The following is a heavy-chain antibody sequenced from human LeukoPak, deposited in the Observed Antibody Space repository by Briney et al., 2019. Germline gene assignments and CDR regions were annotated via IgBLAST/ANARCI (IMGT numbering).Heavy chain of an antibody. CDR1: GFTFGDYA. Sequence: GGSLRLSCTASGFTFGDYAMSWVRQAPGKGLEWVGFIRSKAYGGTTEYAASVKGRFTISRDDSKSIAYLQMNSLKTEDTAVYYCTRAANYYDSSGRGYYYYYYMDVWGKGTTVTVSS. V-gene: IGHV3-49*04. CDR2: IRSKAYGGTT. CDR3: TRAANYYDSSGRGYYYYYYMDV. D-gene: IGHD3-22*01. J-gene: IGHJ6*03.